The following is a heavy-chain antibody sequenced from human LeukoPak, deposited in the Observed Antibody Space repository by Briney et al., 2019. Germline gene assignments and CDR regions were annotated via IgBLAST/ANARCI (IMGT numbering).Heavy chain of an antibody. D-gene: IGHD4-17*01. CDR3: ARGISTTVPKGWYFDL. CDR1: GGSFSGYY. V-gene: IGHV4-34*01. Sequence: SETLSLTCAVYGGSFSGYYWSWTRQPPGKGLEWIGEINHSGSTNYNPSLKSRVTISVDTSKNQFSLKLSSVTAADTAVYYCARGISTTVPKGWYFDLWGRGTLVTVSS. J-gene: IGHJ2*01. CDR2: INHSGST.